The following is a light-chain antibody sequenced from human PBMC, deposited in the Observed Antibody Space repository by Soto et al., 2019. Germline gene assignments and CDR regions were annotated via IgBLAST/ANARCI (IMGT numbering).Light chain of an antibody. V-gene: IGLV2-14*01. Sequence: QSALTQPASVSGSPGQSIAISCTGSSSDVGIYNYVSWYQQHPGKVPKLIIYEVTNRPSGVSNRFSDSKSGNTASLTISGLQVEDEADYYCSSYTTSSTRVFGTGTKVTVL. J-gene: IGLJ1*01. CDR1: SSDVGIYNY. CDR3: SSYTTSSTRV. CDR2: EVT.